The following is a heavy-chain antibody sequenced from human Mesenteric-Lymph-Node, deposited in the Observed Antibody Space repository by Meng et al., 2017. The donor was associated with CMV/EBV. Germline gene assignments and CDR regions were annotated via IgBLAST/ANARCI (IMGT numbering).Heavy chain of an antibody. Sequence: ISSSSYYWGWIRQPPGKGLEWIGSIYYSGSTYYNPSLKSRVTISVDTSKNQFSLKLSSVTAADTAVYYCARQRGSSWYYTSYWYFDLWGRGTLVTVSS. D-gene: IGHD6-13*01. J-gene: IGHJ2*01. CDR2: IYYSGST. CDR3: ARQRGSSWYYTSYWYFDL. V-gene: IGHV4-39*01. CDR1: ISSSSYY.